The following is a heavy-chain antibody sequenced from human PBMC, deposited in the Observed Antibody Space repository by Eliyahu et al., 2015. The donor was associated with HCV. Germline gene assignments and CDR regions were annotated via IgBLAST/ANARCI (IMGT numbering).Heavy chain of an antibody. Sequence: QVQLVESGGGVVQPGKSLTLSCVGSGFSFSNSAMHWGPPGPGQGMEWVAVIWHDGSHRYSDSVKDRFTISSDRSSNTIFLQMNRLTAEDTALYFCAKDRDYSNNFDYWGQGTLVTVSS. D-gene: IGHD4-11*01. J-gene: IGHJ4*02. V-gene: IGHV3-33*03. CDR3: AKDRDYSNNFDY. CDR2: IWHDGSHR. CDR1: GFSFSNSA.